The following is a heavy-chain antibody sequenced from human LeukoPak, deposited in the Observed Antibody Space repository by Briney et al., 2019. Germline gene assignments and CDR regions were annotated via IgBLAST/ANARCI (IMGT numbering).Heavy chain of an antibody. Sequence: GGSLRLSCAASGFTFSSFAMHWVRQAPGKGLEYVSAISHDGGRIFYANSVKGRFIISRDNSKNTLYLQMGSLRTEDMAIYYCARDVNETYLGYFEYWGQGTLVTVSS. CDR3: ARDVNETYLGYFEY. V-gene: IGHV3-64*01. J-gene: IGHJ4*02. CDR2: ISHDGGRI. CDR1: GFTFSSFA. D-gene: IGHD2/OR15-2a*01.